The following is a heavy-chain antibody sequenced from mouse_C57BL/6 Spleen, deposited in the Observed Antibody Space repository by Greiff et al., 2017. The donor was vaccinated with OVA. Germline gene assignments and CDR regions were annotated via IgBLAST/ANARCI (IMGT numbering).Heavy chain of an antibody. CDR3: TGAYDPMDY. V-gene: IGHV6-3*01. D-gene: IGHD2-12*01. Sequence: EVQRVESGGGLVKPGGSLKLSCAASGFTFSNYWMNWVRQSPEKGLEWVAQIRLKSDNYATHYAESVKGRFTISRDDSKSSVYLQMNNLRAEDTGIYYCTGAYDPMDYWGQGTSVTVSS. J-gene: IGHJ4*01. CDR2: IRLKSDNYAT. CDR1: GFTFSNYW.